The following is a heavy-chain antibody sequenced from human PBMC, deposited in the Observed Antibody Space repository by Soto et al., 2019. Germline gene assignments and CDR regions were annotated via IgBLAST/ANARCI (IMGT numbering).Heavy chain of an antibody. D-gene: IGHD3-3*01. Sequence: GASVKVPCKASGFTLTDSAVQWVRQARGQRLEWIGWIVVGSGITNYAQKFQGRVTMTRNTSISTAYMELSSLRSEDTAVYYCAGGAYYDFWCGYPRGLYYYGMDVWGQGTTVTVSS. V-gene: IGHV1-58*01. CDR2: IVVGSGIT. CDR1: GFTLTDSA. CDR3: AGGAYYDFWCGYPRGLYYYGMDV. J-gene: IGHJ6*02.